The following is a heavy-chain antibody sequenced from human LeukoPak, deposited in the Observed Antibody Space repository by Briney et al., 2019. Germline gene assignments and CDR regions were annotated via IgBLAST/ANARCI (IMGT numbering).Heavy chain of an antibody. J-gene: IGHJ4*02. CDR1: GGSFSGHY. V-gene: IGHV4-39*01. Sequence: SETLSLTCAVSGGSFSGHYWAWIRQPPGKGLEWIANIFYTGSTYYNPSLKSRVTISVDTSKNQFSLKLSSVTAADTAVYYCARHRQGGIYSSSWYGFDYWGQGTLVTVSS. CDR2: IFYTGST. CDR3: ARHRQGGIYSSSWYGFDY. D-gene: IGHD6-13*01.